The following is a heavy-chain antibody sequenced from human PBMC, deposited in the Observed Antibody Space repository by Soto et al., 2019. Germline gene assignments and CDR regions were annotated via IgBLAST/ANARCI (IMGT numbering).Heavy chain of an antibody. CDR3: ARADPDASVGY. CDR1: GGSMSSYY. Sequence: ETLSLTCTVSGGSMSSYYWTWLRQSPGRGLEWIGYISYSGSTYYNPSLKSRVTISADTSKNQFSLRMNSMIAADTAVYYCARADPDASVGYWGQGTLVTVSS. J-gene: IGHJ4*02. D-gene: IGHD2-15*01. CDR2: ISYSGST. V-gene: IGHV4-59*01.